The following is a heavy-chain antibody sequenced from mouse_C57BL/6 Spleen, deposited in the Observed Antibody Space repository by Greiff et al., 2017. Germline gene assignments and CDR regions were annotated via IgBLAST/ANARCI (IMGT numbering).Heavy chain of an antibody. CDR1: GFTFSSYA. CDR3: TSLLLPSEFAY. CDR2: ISDGGSYT. J-gene: IGHJ3*01. V-gene: IGHV5-4*03. Sequence: DVMLVESGGGLVKPGGSLKLSCAASGFTFSSYAMSWVRQTPEKRLEWVATISDGGSYTYYPDNVKDRFTVSRDNTKNNLYLQMSHLKYEDTARYYGTSLLLPSEFAYWGQGTLVTVSA. D-gene: IGHD1-1*01.